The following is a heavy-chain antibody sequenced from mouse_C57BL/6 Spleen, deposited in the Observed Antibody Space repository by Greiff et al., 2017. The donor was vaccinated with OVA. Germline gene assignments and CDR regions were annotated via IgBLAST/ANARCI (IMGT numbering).Heavy chain of an antibody. V-gene: IGHV1-80*01. D-gene: IGHD1-1*01. CDR3: ARSGSYGSPFDY. J-gene: IGHJ2*01. CDR2: IYPGDGDT. Sequence: VQLVESGAELVKPGASVKISCKASGYAFSSYWMNWVKQRPGKGLEWIGQIYPGDGDTNYNGKFKGKATLTADKSSSTAYMQLSSLTSEDSAVYFCARSGSYGSPFDYWGQGTTLTVSS. CDR1: GYAFSSYW.